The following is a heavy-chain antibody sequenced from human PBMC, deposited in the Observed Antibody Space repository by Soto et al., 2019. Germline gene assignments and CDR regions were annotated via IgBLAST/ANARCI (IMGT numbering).Heavy chain of an antibody. CDR1: GFTFRSFT. J-gene: IGHJ5*02. D-gene: IGHD6-13*01. V-gene: IGHV3-21*01. Sequence: GSLRLSCAASGFTFRSFTMNWVRQAPGKGLEWVSTISSNSAYIYYTDALRGRFTISRDNAKNSLHLQMNSLRAEDTAVYYCPRDASRDSSARGWFDPWGPGTLVTVSS. CDR3: PRDASRDSSARGWFDP. CDR2: ISSNSAYI.